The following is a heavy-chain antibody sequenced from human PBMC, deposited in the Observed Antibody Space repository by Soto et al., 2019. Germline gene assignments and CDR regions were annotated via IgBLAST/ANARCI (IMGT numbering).Heavy chain of an antibody. V-gene: IGHV1-8*01. CDR3: ARVGVLRFLEWFHTYYYYGMDV. CDR2: MNPNSGNT. J-gene: IGHJ6*02. CDR1: GYTFTRYD. Sequence: ASVKVSCKASGYTFTRYDINWVRQATGQGLEWMGWMNPNSGNTGYAQKFQGRVTMTRNTSISTAYMELSSLRSEDTAVYYCARVGVLRFLEWFHTYYYYGMDVWGQGTTVTVSS. D-gene: IGHD3-3*01.